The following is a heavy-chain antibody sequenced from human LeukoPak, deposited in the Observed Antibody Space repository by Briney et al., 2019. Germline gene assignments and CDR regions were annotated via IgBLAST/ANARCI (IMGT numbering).Heavy chain of an antibody. Sequence: GGSLRLSCAASGFILSNYWMSWVRQAPGKGLEWVANIKTDGSEKYYVDSVKGRITISRDNPKNSLYLQMNSLRAEDTAIYYCARDVSVSGMDVWGQGTTVTVSS. J-gene: IGHJ6*02. D-gene: IGHD5/OR15-5a*01. CDR2: IKTDGSEK. V-gene: IGHV3-7*01. CDR1: GFILSNYW. CDR3: ARDVSVSGMDV.